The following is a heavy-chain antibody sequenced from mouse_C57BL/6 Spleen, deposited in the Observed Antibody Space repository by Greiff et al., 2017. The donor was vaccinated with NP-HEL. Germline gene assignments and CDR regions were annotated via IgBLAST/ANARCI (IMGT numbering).Heavy chain of an antibody. J-gene: IGHJ1*03. D-gene: IGHD2-4*01. Sequence: EVQLQESGPGMVKPSQSLSLTCTVTGYSITSGYDWHWIRHFPGNKLEWMGYISYSGSTNYNPSLKSRISITHDTSKNHFFLKLNSVTTEDTATYYCARGGYDYSNWYFDVWGTGTTVTVSS. CDR2: ISYSGST. CDR1: GYSITSGYD. CDR3: ARGGYDYSNWYFDV. V-gene: IGHV3-1*01.